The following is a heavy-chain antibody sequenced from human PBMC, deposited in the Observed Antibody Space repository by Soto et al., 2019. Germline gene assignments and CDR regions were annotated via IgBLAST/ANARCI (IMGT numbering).Heavy chain of an antibody. CDR3: ARERAYYYGMDV. Sequence: QVQLVESGGGVVQPGRSLRLSCAASGFTFSSYAMHWVRQAPGKGLEWVAVISYDGSNKYYADSVKGRFTISRDNSKNTLYLQTNSLRAEDTAVYYCARERAYYYGMDVWGQGTTVTVSS. V-gene: IGHV3-30-3*01. CDR2: ISYDGSNK. J-gene: IGHJ6*02. CDR1: GFTFSSYA.